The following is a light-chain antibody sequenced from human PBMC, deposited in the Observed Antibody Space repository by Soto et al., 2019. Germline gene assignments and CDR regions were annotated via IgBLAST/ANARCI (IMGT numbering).Light chain of an antibody. CDR2: DAS. Sequence: EIVLTQSPATLSLSPGERATLSCRASQSVGTYLAWYQHNPGQAPRLLIYDASNRATGIPARFSGSGSGTDFTLTISSPEPKDFAVYYCQQRYNWPNAFGQGNKLEIK. J-gene: IGKJ2*01. CDR3: QQRYNWPNA. CDR1: QSVGTY. V-gene: IGKV3-11*01.